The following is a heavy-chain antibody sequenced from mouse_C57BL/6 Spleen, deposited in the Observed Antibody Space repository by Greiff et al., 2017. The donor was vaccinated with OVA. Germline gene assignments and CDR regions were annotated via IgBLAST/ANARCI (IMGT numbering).Heavy chain of an antibody. Sequence: QVQLQQPGAELVKPGASVKMSCKASGYTFTSYWITWVKQRPGQGLEWIGDIYPGGGSTNYNEKFKSKATLTVDTSSSTAYMQLIRRTSDDAADYYCAKTGRQYAMDYWGQGTSVTVSS. V-gene: IGHV1-55*01. J-gene: IGHJ4*01. D-gene: IGHD1-2*01. CDR3: AKTGRQYAMDY. CDR1: GYTFTSYW. CDR2: IYPGGGST.